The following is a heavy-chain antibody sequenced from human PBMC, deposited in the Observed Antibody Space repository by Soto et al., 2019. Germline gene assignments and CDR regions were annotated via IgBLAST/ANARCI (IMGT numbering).Heavy chain of an antibody. Sequence: SETLSLTCAVSGGSISSSYWWNWVRQPPGKGLEWIGKIYHSGSTNYNPSLKNRVTISVDKSNNQFSLRLSSVTAADTAVYFCVTSLNYDFWRDGGRHYYFDYWGQGTLVTVSS. J-gene: IGHJ4*02. CDR1: GGSISSSYW. D-gene: IGHD3-3*01. CDR2: IYHSGST. V-gene: IGHV4-4*02. CDR3: VTSLNYDFWRDGGRHYYFDY.